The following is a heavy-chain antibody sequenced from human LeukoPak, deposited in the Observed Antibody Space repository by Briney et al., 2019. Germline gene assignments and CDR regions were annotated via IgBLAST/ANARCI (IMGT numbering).Heavy chain of an antibody. CDR3: ASISSSWFEY. V-gene: IGHV1-18*01. D-gene: IGHD6-13*01. Sequence: SVKVSCKASGNTSSTHGVSWVRQAPGQGLEWMGWISDHNGNTNYAQNLQGRLTLTTDTSTSTAYMELRGLKSDDTAVYFCASISSSWFEYWGQGTLVTVSS. J-gene: IGHJ5*01. CDR1: GNTSSTHG. CDR2: ISDHNGNT.